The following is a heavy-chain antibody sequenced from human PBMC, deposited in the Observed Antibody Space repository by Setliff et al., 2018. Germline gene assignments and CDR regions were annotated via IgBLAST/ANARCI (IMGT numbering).Heavy chain of an antibody. CDR1: GFTFSIYS. V-gene: IGHV3-23*01. D-gene: IGHD3-3*01. CDR2: ISATGGAT. Sequence: GGSLRLSCAASGFTFSIYSMSWVRQAPGKGLEWVALISATGGATYYADSVKGRFTIFRDNSRNSLYLQMNDLRAEDTAVYYCAKDLASWSPDRWGLGTLVTVSS. J-gene: IGHJ4*02. CDR3: AKDLASWSPDR.